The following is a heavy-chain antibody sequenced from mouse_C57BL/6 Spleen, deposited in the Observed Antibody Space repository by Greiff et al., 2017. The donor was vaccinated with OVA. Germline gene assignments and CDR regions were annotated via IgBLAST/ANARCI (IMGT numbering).Heavy chain of an antibody. CDR3: ARGETTVVAKDY. CDR2: IHPNSGST. V-gene: IGHV1-64*01. CDR1: GYTFTSYW. J-gene: IGHJ2*01. Sequence: QVQLKQPGAELVKPGASVKLSCKASGYTFTSYWMHWVKQRPGQGLEWIGMIHPNSGSTNYNQKFKDKATLTADKSSSTAYMQLSSLTYEDSAVYYCARGETTVVAKDYWGQGTTLTVSS. D-gene: IGHD1-1*01.